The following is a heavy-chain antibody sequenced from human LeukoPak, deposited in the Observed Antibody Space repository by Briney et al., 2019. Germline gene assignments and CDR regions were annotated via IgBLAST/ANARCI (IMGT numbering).Heavy chain of an antibody. Sequence: GGSLRLSCVGSGFAFYNYAMHWVRRPPGKGLEWVSAINWNSDTKAYADSVKGRFTISRDRARNSLYLQMDSLRPEDTALYYCAKDTGGNGAYFYAMDVWGQGTSVTVSS. CDR3: AKDTGGNGAYFYAMDV. CDR1: GFAFYNYA. D-gene: IGHD4-23*01. J-gene: IGHJ6*02. CDR2: INWNSDTK. V-gene: IGHV3-9*01.